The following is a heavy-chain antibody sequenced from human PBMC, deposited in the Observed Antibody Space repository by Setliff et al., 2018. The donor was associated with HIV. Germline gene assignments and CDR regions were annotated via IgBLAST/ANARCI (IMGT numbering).Heavy chain of an antibody. CDR1: GGSISSDNW. D-gene: IGHD2-2*01. V-gene: IGHV4-4*03. Sequence: KLRETLSLTCAVSGGSISSDNWWTWVRQPPGKGLEWIGEIYHSEYTNYNASLKSRVSMSVDKSKNQFSLKLTSVTAADTAVYYCARGHCSGTNCYGVDYYGMDVWGQGTTVTVSS. CDR2: IYHSEYT. CDR3: ARGHCSGTNCYGVDYYGMDV. J-gene: IGHJ6*02.